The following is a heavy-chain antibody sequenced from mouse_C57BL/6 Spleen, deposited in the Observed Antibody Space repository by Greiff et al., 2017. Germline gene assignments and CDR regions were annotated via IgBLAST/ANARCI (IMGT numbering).Heavy chain of an antibody. V-gene: IGHV1-42*01. CDR3: ARPSPHYFDY. CDR2: INPSTGGT. Sequence: VQLQQSGPELVKPGASVKISCKASGYSFTGYYMNWVKQSPEKSLEWIGEINPSTGGTTYNQKFKAKATLTVDKSSSTAYMQLKSLTSEDSAVYYCARPSPHYFDYWGQGTTLTVSS. J-gene: IGHJ2*01. CDR1: GYSFTGYY.